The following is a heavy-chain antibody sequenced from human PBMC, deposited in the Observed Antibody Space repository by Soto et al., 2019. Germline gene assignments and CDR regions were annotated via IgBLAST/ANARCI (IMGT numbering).Heavy chain of an antibody. CDR1: GGSISSSTYY. CDR2: IYYSGST. V-gene: IGHV4-39*01. CDR3: ADGVFDSSGYYYFDY. Sequence: SETLSLTCTVSGGSISSSTYYWGWIRQPPGKGLEWIGSIYYSGSTDYNPSLKSRVTISVDTSKNQFSLKLSSVTAADTAVYYCADGVFDSSGYYYFDYWGQGTLVTVSS. D-gene: IGHD3-22*01. J-gene: IGHJ4*02.